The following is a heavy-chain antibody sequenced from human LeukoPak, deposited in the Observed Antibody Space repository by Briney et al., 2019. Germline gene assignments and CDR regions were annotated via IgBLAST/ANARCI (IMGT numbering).Heavy chain of an antibody. CDR3: ATLGRGFGEPGDY. V-gene: IGHV1-18*01. J-gene: IGHJ4*02. CDR1: GYTFTSYG. Sequence: ASVKVSCKASGYTFTSYGISWVRQAPGQGLEWMRWISAYNGNTNYAQKVQGRVTMTTDTSTSTAYMEVRSLRSDDTAVYYCATLGRGFGEPGDYWGQGTLVTVSS. CDR2: ISAYNGNT. D-gene: IGHD3-10*01.